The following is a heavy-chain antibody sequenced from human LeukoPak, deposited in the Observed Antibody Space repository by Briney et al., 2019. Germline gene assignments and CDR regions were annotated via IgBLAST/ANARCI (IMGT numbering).Heavy chain of an antibody. Sequence: PGGSLRLSCAASGFTFTSYAMSWVRQAPGKGLEWVANIKEDGSEKYYVDSVKGRFTISRDNAKNSLYLQMNSLRAEDTAVYYCARVRPGNYHDYWGQGTLVTVSS. D-gene: IGHD1-7*01. CDR2: IKEDGSEK. CDR1: GFTFTSYA. CDR3: ARVRPGNYHDY. V-gene: IGHV3-7*01. J-gene: IGHJ4*02.